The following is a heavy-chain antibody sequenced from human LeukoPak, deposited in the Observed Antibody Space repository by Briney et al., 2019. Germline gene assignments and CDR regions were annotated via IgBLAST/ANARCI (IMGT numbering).Heavy chain of an antibody. CDR2: INHSGST. D-gene: IGHD4-23*01. CDR3: ARETGGDHGGYYFDY. V-gene: IGHV4-34*01. Sequence: SETLSLTCAVYGRSFIGYYWSWIRQPPGKGLEWIREINHSGSTNYNPSFKSRVTISVDTSKNQFSLKLSSVTAADTAVSYCARETGGDHGGYYFDYWGQGTLVTVSS. CDR1: GRSFIGYY. J-gene: IGHJ4*02.